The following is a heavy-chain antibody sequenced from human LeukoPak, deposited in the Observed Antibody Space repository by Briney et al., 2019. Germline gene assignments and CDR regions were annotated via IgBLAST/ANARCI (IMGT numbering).Heavy chain of an antibody. CDR2: INQDGSET. CDR3: AKALSGYHFDY. D-gene: IGHD5-12*01. J-gene: IGHJ4*02. Sequence: GGSLRLSCAASGFTFRSYWMSWVRQAPGKGLEWVANINQDGSETYYVDSVKGRFTISRDNAKNSVSLQMNTLRAEDTAVYYCAKALSGYHFDYWGQGTLVTVSA. V-gene: IGHV3-7*03. CDR1: GFTFRSYW.